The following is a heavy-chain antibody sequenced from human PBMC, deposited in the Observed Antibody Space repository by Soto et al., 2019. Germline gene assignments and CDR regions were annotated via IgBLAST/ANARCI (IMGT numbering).Heavy chain of an antibody. D-gene: IGHD3-3*01. CDR3: ASLEWESTGYADY. V-gene: IGHV3-7*03. Sequence: EVQLVESGGGLVQPGGSLRLSCAASGFTFGSNWMSWVRQAQGKGLEWVANIKRDGSEKYYVDSVKGRFTISRDNAKNTLYLQMNSLRADDTAVYYCASLEWESTGYADYWGQGTLVTVSS. CDR2: IKRDGSEK. CDR1: GFTFGSNW. J-gene: IGHJ4*02.